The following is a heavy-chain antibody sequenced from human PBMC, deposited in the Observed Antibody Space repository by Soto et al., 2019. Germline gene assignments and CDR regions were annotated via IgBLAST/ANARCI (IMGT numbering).Heavy chain of an antibody. CDR2: IIPIFGTA. V-gene: IGHV1-69*06. CDR3: ARARGYSYGYFDY. J-gene: IGHJ4*02. CDR1: GGTFSSYA. Sequence: ASVKVSCKASGGTFSSYAISWVRQAPGQGLEWMGGIIPIFGTANYAQKFQGRVTITADKSTSTAYMELSSLRSGDTAVYYCARARGYSYGYFDYWGQGTLVTVSS. D-gene: IGHD5-18*01.